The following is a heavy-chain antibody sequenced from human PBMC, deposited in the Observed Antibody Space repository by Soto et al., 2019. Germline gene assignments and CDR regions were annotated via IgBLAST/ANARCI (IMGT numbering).Heavy chain of an antibody. D-gene: IGHD3-10*01. J-gene: IGHJ4*02. CDR2: ISGSGGST. CDR3: AKDLDYYGSGSYYNVSPDY. CDR1: GFTFSSYA. Sequence: PGGSLRLSCAASGFTFSSYAMSWVRQAPGKGLEWVSAISGSGGSTYYADSVKGRFTISRDNSKNTLYLQMNSLRAEDTAVYYCAKDLDYYGSGSYYNVSPDYWGQGTPVTVSS. V-gene: IGHV3-23*01.